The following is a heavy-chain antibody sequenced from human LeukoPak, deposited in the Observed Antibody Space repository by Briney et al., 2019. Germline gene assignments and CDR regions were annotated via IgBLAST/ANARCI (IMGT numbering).Heavy chain of an antibody. CDR3: ASHSHYYQSYYDSSRYYFEVWFDP. CDR1: DYTFISYG. CDR2: INTKNGDT. Sequence: GASVKVSCKASDYTFISYGISWVRQAPGQGLEWMGWINTKNGDTKYAQKVQGRVTMTTDTSTTTAYMELRSLRSDDTALYYCASHSHYYQSYYDSSRYYFEVWFDPWGQGTLVTVSS. V-gene: IGHV1-18*01. D-gene: IGHD3-22*01. J-gene: IGHJ5*02.